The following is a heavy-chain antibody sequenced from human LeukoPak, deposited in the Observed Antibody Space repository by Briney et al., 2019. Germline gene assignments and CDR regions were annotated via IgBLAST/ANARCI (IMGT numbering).Heavy chain of an antibody. J-gene: IGHJ4*02. CDR2: IKSKNDGGTT. CDR3: TTDLPDYAPYDFDY. D-gene: IGHD4-17*01. V-gene: IGHV3-15*01. Sequence: GGSLRLSCAASGFTINYAWMNWVRQAPGKGLEWVGRIKSKNDGGTTDYAAPVKGRFTISRDDSQNTLSLQMNSLKTEDTAVYYCTTDLPDYAPYDFDYWGQGILVTVSS. CDR1: GFTINYAW.